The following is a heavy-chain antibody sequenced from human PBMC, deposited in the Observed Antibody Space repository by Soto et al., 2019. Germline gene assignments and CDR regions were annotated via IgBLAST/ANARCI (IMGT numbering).Heavy chain of an antibody. Sequence: GGSLRHSCAASGFTFSSYSMNWVRQAPGKGLEWVSSISSSSSYIYYADSVKGRFTISRDNAKNSLYLQMNSLRAEDTAVYYCARFGAAGSNYYYYGMDVWGQGTTVTVSS. CDR3: ARFGAAGSNYYYYGMDV. CDR1: GFTFSSYS. V-gene: IGHV3-21*01. CDR2: ISSSSSYI. J-gene: IGHJ6*02. D-gene: IGHD6-13*01.